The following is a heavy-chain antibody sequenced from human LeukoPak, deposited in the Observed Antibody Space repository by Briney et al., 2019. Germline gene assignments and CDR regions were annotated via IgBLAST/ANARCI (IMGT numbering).Heavy chain of an antibody. CDR2: IKQDGSEK. CDR1: GFTFSSYW. V-gene: IGHV3-7*01. J-gene: IGHJ4*02. Sequence: GGSLRLSCAASGFTFSSYWMSWVRQAPGKGLEWVANIKQDGSEKYYVDSVKGRFTISRDNAKNSLYLQMNRLRAEDTAVYYCASLLAVAGTDFDYWGQGTLVTVSS. D-gene: IGHD6-19*01. CDR3: ASLLAVAGTDFDY.